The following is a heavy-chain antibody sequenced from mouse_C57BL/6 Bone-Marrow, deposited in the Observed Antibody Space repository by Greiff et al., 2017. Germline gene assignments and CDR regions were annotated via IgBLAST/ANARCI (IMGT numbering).Heavy chain of an antibody. Sequence: VKLMESGPGLVQPSQSLSITCTVSGFSLTSYGVHWVRQSPGKGLEWLGVIWSGGSTDYNAAFISRLSISKDNSKSQVFFKMNSLQADDTAIYYWASIYDGYYVFAYWGQGTLVTVSA. V-gene: IGHV2-2*01. CDR2: IWSGGST. D-gene: IGHD2-3*01. CDR3: ASIYDGYYVFAY. J-gene: IGHJ3*01. CDR1: GFSLTSYG.